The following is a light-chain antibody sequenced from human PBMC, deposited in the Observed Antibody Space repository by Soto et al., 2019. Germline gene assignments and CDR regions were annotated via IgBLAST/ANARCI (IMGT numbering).Light chain of an antibody. CDR1: QSVSSW. CDR2: QAS. Sequence: DIQMTQSPSTLSASVGDRVTIVCRASQSVSSWVAWYQQKPGKAPKFLIYQASSLESGVSSSFSGSGSGTEFTLTISSLQPDDFATYYCQQYNSYPWTFGQGTKVEIK. CDR3: QQYNSYPWT. V-gene: IGKV1-5*03. J-gene: IGKJ1*01.